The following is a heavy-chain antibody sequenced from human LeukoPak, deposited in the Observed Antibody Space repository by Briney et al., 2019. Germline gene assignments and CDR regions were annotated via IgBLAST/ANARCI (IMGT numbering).Heavy chain of an antibody. CDR3: ARGTEEYYYDSSGYYYVIDY. J-gene: IGHJ4*02. CDR1: GGSISSYY. V-gene: IGHV4-59*01. D-gene: IGHD3-22*01. CDR2: IYYSGST. Sequence: SETLSLTCTVSGGSISSYYWSWIRQPPGKGLEWIGYIYYSGSTNYNPSLKSRVTISVDTSKNQFSLKLSSVTAADTAVYYCARGTEEYYYDSSGYYYVIDYWGQGTPVTVSS.